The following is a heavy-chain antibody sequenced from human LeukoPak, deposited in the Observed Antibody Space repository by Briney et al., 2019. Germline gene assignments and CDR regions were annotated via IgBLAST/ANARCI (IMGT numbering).Heavy chain of an antibody. Sequence: GGSLRLSCAASGFTFSSYAMSWVRQAPGKGLEWVSAISGSDGSTYYADSVKGRFTISRDNSKNTLYLQMNSLRAEDTAVYYCAKDLSENYYDSSGYYYWGQGTLVTVSS. CDR3: AKDLSENYYDSSGYYY. V-gene: IGHV3-23*01. CDR2: ISGSDGST. J-gene: IGHJ4*02. D-gene: IGHD3-22*01. CDR1: GFTFSSYA.